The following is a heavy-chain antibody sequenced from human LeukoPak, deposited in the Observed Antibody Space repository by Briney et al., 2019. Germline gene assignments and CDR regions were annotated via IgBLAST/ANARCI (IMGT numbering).Heavy chain of an antibody. CDR2: IRYDGSNK. V-gene: IGHV3-30*02. D-gene: IGHD3-10*01. CDR3: AKGELTRGLYFDY. J-gene: IGHJ4*02. CDR1: GFTFSSYG. Sequence: PGGSLRLSCAASGFTFSSYGMHWVRQAPGKGLEWAAFIRYDGSNKYYADSVKGRFTISRDNSKNTLYLQMNSLRAEDTAVYYCAKGELTRGLYFDYWGQGTLVTVSS.